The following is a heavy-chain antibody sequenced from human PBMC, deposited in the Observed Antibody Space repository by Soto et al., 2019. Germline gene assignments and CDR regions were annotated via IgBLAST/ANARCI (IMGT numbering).Heavy chain of an antibody. CDR1: GGTVGSSHW. CDR2: VYHTGDT. Sequence: TSETLSLTCGVSGGTVGSSHWWSWVRQSPGRGLEWIGNVYHTGDTNFNPSLQSRVTFSVDKSNNQFSLRLTSVTAADTAVYFCAREIVTAGGNNYFDPWGPGTLVTVSS. D-gene: IGHD2-21*02. V-gene: IGHV4-4*02. CDR3: AREIVTAGGNNYFDP. J-gene: IGHJ5*02.